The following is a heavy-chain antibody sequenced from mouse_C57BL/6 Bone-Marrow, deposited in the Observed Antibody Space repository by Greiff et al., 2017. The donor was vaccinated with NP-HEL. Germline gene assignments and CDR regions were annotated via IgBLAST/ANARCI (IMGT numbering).Heavy chain of an antibody. CDR3: AKTAQASYYFDY. V-gene: IGHV1-63*01. CDR2: IYPGGGYT. J-gene: IGHJ2*01. CDR1: GYTFTNYW. D-gene: IGHD3-2*02. Sequence: QVQLQQSGAELVRPGTSVKMSCKASGYTFTNYWIGWAKQRPGHGLEWIGDIYPGGGYTNYNEKFKGQATLTADKSCSPAYMQFSSLTSEDSAIYYGAKTAQASYYFDYWGQGTTLTVSS.